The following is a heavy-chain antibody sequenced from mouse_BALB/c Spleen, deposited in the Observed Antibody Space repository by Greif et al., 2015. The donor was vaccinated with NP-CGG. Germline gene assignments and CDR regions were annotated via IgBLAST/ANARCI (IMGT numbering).Heavy chain of an antibody. CDR3: ARTGPFAY. D-gene: IGHD4-1*01. J-gene: IGHJ3*01. CDR1: GFTFSSYA. Sequence: EVMLVESGGGLVKPGGSLKLSCAASGFTFSSYAMSWVRQTPEKRLEWVATISSGGSYTYYPDSVKGRFTISRDNAKNTLYLQMSSLRSEDTAMYYCARTGPFAYWGQGTLVTVSA. CDR2: ISSGGSYT. V-gene: IGHV5-9-1*01.